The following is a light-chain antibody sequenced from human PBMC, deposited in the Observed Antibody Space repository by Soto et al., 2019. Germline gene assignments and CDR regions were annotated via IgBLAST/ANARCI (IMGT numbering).Light chain of an antibody. CDR3: QQYFEWPPMT. Sequence: EVVMTQSPATLSVSPGERATLSCRASETVATNLAWYQQKPGQAPRLLISGAFTRAAGISVRFRGSGSGTEFTLTISSLRSEDSAICYCQQYFEWPPMTFGQGTKVEI. J-gene: IGKJ1*01. CDR2: GAF. CDR1: ETVATN. V-gene: IGKV3-15*01.